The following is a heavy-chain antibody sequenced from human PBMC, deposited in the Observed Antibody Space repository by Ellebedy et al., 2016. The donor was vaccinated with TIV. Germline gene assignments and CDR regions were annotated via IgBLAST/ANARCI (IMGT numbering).Heavy chain of an antibody. CDR2: ISSSGSST. V-gene: IGHV3-23*01. D-gene: IGHD2-8*01. J-gene: IGHJ4*02. CDR3: AKFGYCTDGVCSHFDY. CDR1: SFTFSTYA. Sequence: GESLKISCAASSFTFSTYAMSWVRQAPGKGLEWVSAISSSGSSTYYADSVKGRFTISRDNSKNTLYLQMNSLRAEDTAVYYCAKFGYCTDGVCSHFDYWGQGTLVTVSS.